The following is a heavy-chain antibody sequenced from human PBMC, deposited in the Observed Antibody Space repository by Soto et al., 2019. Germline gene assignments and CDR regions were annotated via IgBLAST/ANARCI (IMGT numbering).Heavy chain of an antibody. V-gene: IGHV1-69*13. Sequence: SVKVSWKASGGTFSSYAISWVRQAPGQGLEWMGGIIPIFGTANYAQKFQGRVTITADESTSTAYMELSSLRSEDTAVYYCASGSSPYYYYYGMDVWGQGTTVTVSS. D-gene: IGHD1-26*01. CDR3: ASGSSPYYYYYGMDV. CDR2: IIPIFGTA. CDR1: GGTFSSYA. J-gene: IGHJ6*02.